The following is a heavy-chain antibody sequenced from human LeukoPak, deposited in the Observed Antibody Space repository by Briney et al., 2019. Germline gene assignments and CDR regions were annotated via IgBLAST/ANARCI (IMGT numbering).Heavy chain of an antibody. D-gene: IGHD2-8*01. CDR1: GGSISSYY. Sequence: SETLSLTCTVSGGSISSYYWNWIRQPAGKGLEWIGGIYTSGSTNYNPSLKSRVTMSVDTSKNQFSLKLSSVTAADTAVYYCARDSVKCTNGVCYNWFDPWGQGTLVTVSS. CDR3: ARDSVKCTNGVCYNWFDP. J-gene: IGHJ5*02. CDR2: IYTSGST. V-gene: IGHV4-4*07.